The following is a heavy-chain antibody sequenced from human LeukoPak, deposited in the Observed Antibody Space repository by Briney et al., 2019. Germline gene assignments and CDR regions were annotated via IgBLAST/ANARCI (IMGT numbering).Heavy chain of an antibody. Sequence: GSLRLSCAVSGFTFSNYDMHWVRQAPGKGLEWVAVIRYDGSNKYYADSVKGRFTISRDNSKNTLYLQMNTLRAEDTAVYYCARDPGGVVYFDYWGQGTLVTVSS. CDR1: GFTFSNYD. CDR3: ARDPGGVVYFDY. V-gene: IGHV3-33*01. CDR2: IRYDGSNK. D-gene: IGHD2-8*01. J-gene: IGHJ4*02.